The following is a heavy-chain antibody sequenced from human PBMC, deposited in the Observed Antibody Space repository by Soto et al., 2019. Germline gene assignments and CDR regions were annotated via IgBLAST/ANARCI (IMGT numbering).Heavy chain of an antibody. V-gene: IGHV1-2*02. CDR3: ARVRYCSSTSCYPGYYYYGMDV. Sequence: GASVKVSCKASGYTFTGYYMHWVRQAPGQGLEWMGWINPNSGGTNYAQKFQGRVTMTRDTSISTAYMEPSRLRSDDTAVYYCARVRYCSSTSCYPGYYYYGMDVWGQGTTVTVSS. D-gene: IGHD2-2*01. CDR1: GYTFTGYY. CDR2: INPNSGGT. J-gene: IGHJ6*02.